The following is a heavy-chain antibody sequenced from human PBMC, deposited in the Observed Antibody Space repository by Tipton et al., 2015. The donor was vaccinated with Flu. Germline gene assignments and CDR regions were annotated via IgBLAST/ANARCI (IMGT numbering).Heavy chain of an antibody. J-gene: IGHJ5*01. V-gene: IGHV4-4*07. CDR3: ARASGAGTYMIFDF. Sequence: TLSLTCTVSGGSISSFYWSWIRQPAGKGLEWIGRMYSSGTTKYNPSLKSRVSMSVDTSKNQFSLKLSSVTAADTAVYYRARASGAGTYMIFDFWGQGTLVTVSS. CDR2: MYSSGTT. CDR1: GGSISSFY. D-gene: IGHD3-10*01.